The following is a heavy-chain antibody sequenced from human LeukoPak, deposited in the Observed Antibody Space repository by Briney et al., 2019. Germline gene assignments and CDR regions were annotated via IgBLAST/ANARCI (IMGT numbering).Heavy chain of an antibody. CDR3: AREGVGATPPPNWFDP. J-gene: IGHJ5*02. CDR1: GFTFSNYS. D-gene: IGHD1-26*01. V-gene: IGHV3-21*01. Sequence: GGSLRLSCVASGFTFSNYSMNWVRQAPGKGLKWVASISSSSTYIYYADSVKGRFTVSRDNAKNSLYLQLNSLRAEDTSLYYCAREGVGATPPPNWFDPWGQGTLVTVSS. CDR2: ISSSSTYI.